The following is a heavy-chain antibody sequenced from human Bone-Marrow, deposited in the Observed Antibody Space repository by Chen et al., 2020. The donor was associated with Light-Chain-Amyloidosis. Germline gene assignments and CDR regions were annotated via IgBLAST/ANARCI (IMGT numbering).Heavy chain of an antibody. CDR3: ARRRDGDSFDD. J-gene: IGHJ4*02. V-gene: IGHV5-51*01. CDR2: IYPDDSDA. CDR1: GYTFPNYW. Sequence: EVQLEQSGPEVKKPGESLKISCKGSGYTFPNYWIGWVRQMPGKGLEWMGSIYPDDSDARYSPSYEGQLTISAAKSITTAYLQWRSLKASDTAMYYCARRRDGDSFDDLGQGTLVTVSS.